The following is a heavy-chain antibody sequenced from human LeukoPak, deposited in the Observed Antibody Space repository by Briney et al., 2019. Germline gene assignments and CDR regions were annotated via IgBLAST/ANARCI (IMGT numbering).Heavy chain of an antibody. Sequence: GGSLRLSCAASGFTFSNYAMSWVRQAPGKGLEWVSTINDRGIATYYADSVKGRFTISRDNSKNTLSLQVSSLRAEDTAIYYCANAYDYSSAFDIWGQGTMVTVSS. CDR3: ANAYDYSSAFDI. J-gene: IGHJ3*02. CDR1: GFTFSNYA. V-gene: IGHV3-23*01. CDR2: INDRGIAT. D-gene: IGHD4-11*01.